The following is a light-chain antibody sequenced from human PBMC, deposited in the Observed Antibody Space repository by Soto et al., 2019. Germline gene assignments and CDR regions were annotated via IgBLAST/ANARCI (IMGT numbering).Light chain of an antibody. J-gene: IGKJ1*01. Sequence: EIVLTQSPGTLSLSPGERATLSCRASQSVSSSYLAWYQQKPGQAPRLLIYGPSSRATAIPDRFGGSGSGTYFSLTISRLGPNVLSVYDCNDYGGPPRTFGQGTKVEIK. CDR3: NDYGGPPRT. CDR2: GPS. V-gene: IGKV3-20*01. CDR1: QSVSSSY.